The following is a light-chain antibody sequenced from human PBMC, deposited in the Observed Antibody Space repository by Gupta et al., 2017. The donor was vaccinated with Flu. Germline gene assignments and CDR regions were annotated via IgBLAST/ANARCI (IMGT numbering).Light chain of an antibody. V-gene: IGKV3-11*01. CDR1: QRVTSY. Sequence: PASLSLSPGERATLSCRASQRVTSYLAWYQQKPGQPPRPLIFDASNRAPGVPARFNGSGSETDFTLTITSLEPQDSAVYYCQQRSDWSITFGQGTRMEI. J-gene: IGKJ5*01. CDR2: DAS. CDR3: QQRSDWSIT.